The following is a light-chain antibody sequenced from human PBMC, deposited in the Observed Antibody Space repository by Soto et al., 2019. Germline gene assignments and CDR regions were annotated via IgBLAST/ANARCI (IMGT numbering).Light chain of an antibody. Sequence: DIQMTQSPSTLSASVGDRVTITCRASQGISSWLAWYQQKPGKAPKLLIYKASSLESGVPSRFSGSGSGTEFTLTISSLQPDDFATYYCQQYNSYSRGTFGQGTKLEIK. J-gene: IGKJ2*01. CDR3: QQYNSYSRGT. CDR2: KAS. V-gene: IGKV1-5*03. CDR1: QGISSW.